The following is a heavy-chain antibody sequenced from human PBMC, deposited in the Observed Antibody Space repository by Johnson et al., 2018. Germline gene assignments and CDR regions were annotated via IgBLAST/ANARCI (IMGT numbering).Heavy chain of an antibody. V-gene: IGHV3-9*01. CDR2: ISWNSGSI. J-gene: IGHJ6*02. CDR3: AKELANIVVVPAAIRAYYYYGMDV. CDR1: RFTFDDYA. D-gene: IGHD2-2*02. Sequence: VQLVECGGGLVQPGRSMRLSCAASRFTFDDYAMHWVRQAPGKGLEWVSGISWNSGSIGYADSVKGRFTISRDNAKNSLYLQMNSLRAEDTAVYYCAKELANIVVVPAAIRAYYYYGMDVWGQGTTVTVSS.